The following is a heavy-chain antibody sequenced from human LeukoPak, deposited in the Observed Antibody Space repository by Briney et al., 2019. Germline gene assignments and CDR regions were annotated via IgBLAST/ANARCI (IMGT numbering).Heavy chain of an antibody. CDR2: ISGSGGST. CDR1: GFTFSSYG. Sequence: GGTLRPSCAASGFTFSSYGMSWVRQAPGKGLEWVSAISGSGGSTYYAGSVKGRFTISRDNSKNTLYLQMNSLRAEDTAVYYCAKDNRVTMVRGVIRYFDYWGQGTLVTVSS. D-gene: IGHD3-10*01. V-gene: IGHV3-23*01. J-gene: IGHJ4*02. CDR3: AKDNRVTMVRGVIRYFDY.